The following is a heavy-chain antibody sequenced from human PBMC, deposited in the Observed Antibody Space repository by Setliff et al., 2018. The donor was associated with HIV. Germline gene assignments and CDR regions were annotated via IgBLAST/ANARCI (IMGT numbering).Heavy chain of an antibody. Sequence: PSETLSLTCTVSGGSISSSGDYWSWVRQHPGKGLEWIGYIYYTGSTYYNPSLKSRFTISVDTSKNQFSLRLNSVTAADTAVYYCARLLGPFDYWGQGTLVTVSS. CDR1: GGSISSSGDY. CDR3: ARLLGPFDY. J-gene: IGHJ4*02. CDR2: IYYTGST. D-gene: IGHD1-26*01. V-gene: IGHV4-31*03.